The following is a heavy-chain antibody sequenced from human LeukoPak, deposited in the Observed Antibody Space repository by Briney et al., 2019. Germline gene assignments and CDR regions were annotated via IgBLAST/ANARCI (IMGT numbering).Heavy chain of an antibody. Sequence: GGSLRLSCAASGFTFSNYWMHWVRQAPGKGLVWVSRIHSDGSSTTSADSVKDRFTISRDNAENTLYLQMNSLRAEDTAVYFCARGNAHASDIWGQGTMVTVSS. CDR3: ARGNAHASDI. J-gene: IGHJ3*02. CDR1: GFTFSNYW. D-gene: IGHD1-1*01. CDR2: IHSDGSST. V-gene: IGHV3-74*01.